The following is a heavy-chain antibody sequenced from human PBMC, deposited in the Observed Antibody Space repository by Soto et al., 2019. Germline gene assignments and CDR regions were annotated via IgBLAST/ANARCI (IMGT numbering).Heavy chain of an antibody. CDR1: GYTFTSYA. Sequence: ASVKVSCKASGYTFTSYAMHWVRQAPGQRLEWMGWINAGNGNTKYSQKFQGRVTITRDTSASTAYMELSSLRSEDTAVYYCARSRHISRAYYYYYGIDVRGQLPTVPV. CDR2: INAGNGNT. CDR3: ARSRHISRAYYYYYGIDV. J-gene: IGHJ6*01. V-gene: IGHV1-3*01.